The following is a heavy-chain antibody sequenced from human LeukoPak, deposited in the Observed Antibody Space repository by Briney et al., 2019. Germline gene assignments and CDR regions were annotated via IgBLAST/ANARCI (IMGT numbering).Heavy chain of an antibody. CDR1: GFTFSSYSMH. CDR3: ARLYNGKRPPDY. V-gene: IGHV4-39*01. J-gene: IGHJ4*02. D-gene: IGHD1-14*01. Sequence: GSLRLSCAASGFTFSSYSMHWVRQPPGKGLEWIGSIFYRGNTFYNPSLKSRVTMSVDTSKNHFSLKLTSVTASDAAVYYCARLYNGKRPPDYWGQGTLVTVSS. CDR2: IFYRGNT.